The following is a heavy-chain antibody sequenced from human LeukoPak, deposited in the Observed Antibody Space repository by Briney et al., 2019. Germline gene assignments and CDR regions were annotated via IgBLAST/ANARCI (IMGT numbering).Heavy chain of an antibody. CDR1: GYTFTSYY. J-gene: IGHJ4*02. CDR3: ARGRKGWLQSG. CDR2: MNPNSGNT. Sequence: GASVKVSCKASGYTFTSYYMHWVRQAPGQGLEWMGWMNPNSGNTGYAQKFQGRVTMTRNTSISTAYMELSSLRSEDTAVYYCARGRKGWLQSGWGQGTLVTVSS. V-gene: IGHV1-8*02. D-gene: IGHD5-24*01.